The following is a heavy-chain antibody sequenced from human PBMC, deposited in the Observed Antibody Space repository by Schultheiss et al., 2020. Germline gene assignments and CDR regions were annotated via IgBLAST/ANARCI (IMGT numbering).Heavy chain of an antibody. CDR1: GYTFTSYD. V-gene: IGHV1-8*01. CDR2: MNPNSGNT. D-gene: IGHD3-3*01. J-gene: IGHJ6*03. CDR3: ARVASYYDFWSGYYAYYYMDV. Sequence: ASVKVSCKASGYTFTSYDINWVRQATGQGLEWMGWMNPNSGNTGYAQKFQGRVTMTRNTSISTAYMELSSLRSEDTAVYYCARVASYYDFWSGYYAYYYMDVWGKGTTGTVS.